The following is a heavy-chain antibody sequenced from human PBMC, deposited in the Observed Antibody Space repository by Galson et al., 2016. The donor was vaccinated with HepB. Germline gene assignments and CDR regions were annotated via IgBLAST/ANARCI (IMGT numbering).Heavy chain of an antibody. Sequence: SLRLSCAASGFTFTDYWMSWVRQAPGKRLEWVANIRQDGSEKDHADSVEGRFSISRDNAKNSVYLQMNTLRVEDTAVYYCAREGRGGFDHWGQGTLVTVAS. J-gene: IGHJ4*02. D-gene: IGHD3-16*01. CDR1: GFTFTDYW. V-gene: IGHV3-7*03. CDR3: AREGRGGFDH. CDR2: IRQDGSEK.